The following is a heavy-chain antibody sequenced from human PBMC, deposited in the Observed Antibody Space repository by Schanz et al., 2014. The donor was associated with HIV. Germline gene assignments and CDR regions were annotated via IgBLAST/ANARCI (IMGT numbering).Heavy chain of an antibody. CDR1: GFTFSNYG. CDR2: IWNDGRNK. V-gene: IGHV3-33*06. J-gene: IGHJ6*02. CDR3: AKDRNYYDDRYLGKGNYYYYYGMDV. Sequence: QVQLVESGGGVVQPGRSLRLSCTASGFTFSNYGMHWVRQAPGKGLEWVAAIWNDGRNKFYADSVKGRFTISRDNSKNTLYLQMRSLRPEDTAVYYCAKDRNYYDDRYLGKGNYYYYYGMDVWGQGTTVTVSS. D-gene: IGHD3-22*01.